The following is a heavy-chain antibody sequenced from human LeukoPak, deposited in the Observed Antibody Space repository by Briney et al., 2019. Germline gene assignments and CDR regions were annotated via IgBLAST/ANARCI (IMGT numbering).Heavy chain of an antibody. Sequence: GGSLRLSCAASGFTLSDYWMNWVRQVPGKGPVWVSHISPDGRNIAYADSVKGRFTISRDSAKNTLYLQMNSPRVGDTAVYYCVRDGGGTTPYDCWGQGTLVTVSS. J-gene: IGHJ4*02. CDR1: GFTLSDYW. D-gene: IGHD1-7*01. CDR2: ISPDGRNI. CDR3: VRDGGGTTPYDC. V-gene: IGHV3-74*01.